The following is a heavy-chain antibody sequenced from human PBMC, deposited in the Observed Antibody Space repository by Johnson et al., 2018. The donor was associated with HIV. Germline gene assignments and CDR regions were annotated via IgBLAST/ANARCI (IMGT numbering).Heavy chain of an antibody. CDR3: AKDQYRKLTTVAGI. D-gene: IGHD4-17*01. CDR2: ISDSGST. CDR1: GFTFASSA. Sequence: VQLVESGGGLEQPGGSLRLSCAASGFTFASSAMSWVRQAPGKGLAWVSAISDSGSTYYADSVRGRFTLSRDNSKNTVYLQMNSLRAEDTAVYYCAKDQYRKLTTVAGIWGQGTMVTVSS. J-gene: IGHJ3*02. V-gene: IGHV3-23*04.